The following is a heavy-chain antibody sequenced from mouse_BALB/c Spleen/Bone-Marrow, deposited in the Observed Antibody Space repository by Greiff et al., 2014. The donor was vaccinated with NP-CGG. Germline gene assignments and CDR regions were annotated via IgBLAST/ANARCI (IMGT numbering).Heavy chain of an antibody. CDR2: IYPGSGNT. V-gene: IGHV1-84*01. D-gene: IGHD1-1*01. CDR1: GYTFTDYC. J-gene: IGHJ3*01. CDR3: SCASKRYYGFDD. Sequence: VQLQQSGPELVKPGASVKISCKASGYTFTDYCINWVKQKPGQGLEWIGWIYPGSGNTQYNEKFKGKATLTVDTSSNTAYMQPSSPAADDSAVYSCSCASKRYYGFDDWGQGTPVTVSA.